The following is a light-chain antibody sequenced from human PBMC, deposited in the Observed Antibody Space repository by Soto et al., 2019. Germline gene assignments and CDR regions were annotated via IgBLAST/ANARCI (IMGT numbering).Light chain of an antibody. Sequence: QVSRTPPKQPASWGDRGTITCRASQDISRWLAWYQQKPGKAPELLIYDVSTLQSGVPSRFSGSGSGTDFTLTISSLQPEDFATYYCLQDYNYPRTFGQGTKVDIK. J-gene: IGKJ1*01. CDR1: QDISRW. CDR3: LQDYNYPRT. V-gene: IGKV1-6*01. CDR2: DVS.